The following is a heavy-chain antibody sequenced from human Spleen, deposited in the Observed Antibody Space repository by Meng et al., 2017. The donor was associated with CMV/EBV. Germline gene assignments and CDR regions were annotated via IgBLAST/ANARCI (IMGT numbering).Heavy chain of an antibody. V-gene: IGHV3-21*01. Sequence: GESLKISCAASGFTFSSYSMNWVRQAPGKGLEWVSSISSSSSYIYYADSVKGRFTISRDNAKNSLYLQMNSLRAEDTAVYYCVLRAARSYYFDYWGQGTLVTVSS. CDR3: VLRAARSYYFDY. D-gene: IGHD2-15*01. CDR2: ISSSSSYI. CDR1: GFTFSSYS. J-gene: IGHJ4*02.